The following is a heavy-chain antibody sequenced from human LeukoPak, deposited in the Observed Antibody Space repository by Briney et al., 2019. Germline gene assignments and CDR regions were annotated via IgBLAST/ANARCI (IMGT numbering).Heavy chain of an antibody. CDR1: GFTFSYYG. J-gene: IGHJ4*02. CDR3: ARALYSGGWYGGDY. CDR2: IWNDGNKK. Sequence: GTSLRLSCTASGFTFSYYGMHWVRQAPGKGLEWVAVIWNDGNKKYYADSVKGRFTIFRDNSKNTLYLQMNSLRAEDTAIYYCARALYSGGWYGGDYWGQGTLVTVSS. V-gene: IGHV3-33*01. D-gene: IGHD6-19*01.